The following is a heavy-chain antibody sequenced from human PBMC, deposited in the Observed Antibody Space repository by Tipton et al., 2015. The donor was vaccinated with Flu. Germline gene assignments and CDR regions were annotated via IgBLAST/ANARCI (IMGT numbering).Heavy chain of an antibody. CDR2: VSRTGST. CDR3: AGRDYSNYVSGPKNWLDP. J-gene: IGHJ5*02. Sequence: TLSLTCAVSGDSIRSDFYWAWIRQSPGKGLEWIGTVSRTGSTIYNPSLKSRVTITVDTSKNPFSLKLRSVTAADTAVYYCAGRDYSNYVSGPKNWLDPGGREPLVTVSS. D-gene: IGHD4-11*01. CDR1: GDSIRSDFY. V-gene: IGHV4-38-2*01.